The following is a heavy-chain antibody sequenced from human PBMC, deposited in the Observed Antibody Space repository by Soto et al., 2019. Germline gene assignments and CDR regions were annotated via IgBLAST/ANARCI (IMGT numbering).Heavy chain of an antibody. Sequence: SETLSLTCTVSGGSISSYYWSWIRQPPGKGLEWIGYIYYSGSTNYNPSLKSRVTISVDTSKNQFSLKLSSLRSEDTAVYYCARATMVRGVRYYYMDVWGKGTTVTVSS. CDR3: ARATMVRGVRYYYMDV. CDR2: IYYSGST. J-gene: IGHJ6*03. V-gene: IGHV4-59*01. CDR1: GGSISSYY. D-gene: IGHD3-10*01.